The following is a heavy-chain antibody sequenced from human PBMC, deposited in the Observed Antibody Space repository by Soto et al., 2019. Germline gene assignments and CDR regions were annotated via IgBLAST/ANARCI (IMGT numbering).Heavy chain of an antibody. D-gene: IGHD3-10*01. CDR3: ASVTITMVRGVIIAYNDY. CDR1: GYTFTNYG. J-gene: IGHJ4*02. V-gene: IGHV1-18*01. CDR2: ITTDKGKT. Sequence: ASVKVSCKTSGYTFTNYGISWVRQAPGQGLEWMGWITTDKGKTTYAQKFQGRVTMTTDTSTSTAYMELRSLRSDDTAVYYCASVTITMVRGVIIAYNDYWGQGTLVTVSS.